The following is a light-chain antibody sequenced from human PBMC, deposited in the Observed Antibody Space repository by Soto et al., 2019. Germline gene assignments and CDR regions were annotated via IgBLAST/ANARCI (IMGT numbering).Light chain of an antibody. CDR1: GGNIASNY. V-gene: IGLV6-57*02. J-gene: IGLJ2*01. Sequence: NFMLTQPHSVSGSPGQTVTISCAGSGGNIASNYVQWYQQRPGSAPTTVIFEDNDRPSGVPGRFSGSIDRSSNSASLTISGLESDDEADYLCQSVDGSDEGLFGGGTQLPVL. CDR3: QSVDGSDEGL. CDR2: EDN.